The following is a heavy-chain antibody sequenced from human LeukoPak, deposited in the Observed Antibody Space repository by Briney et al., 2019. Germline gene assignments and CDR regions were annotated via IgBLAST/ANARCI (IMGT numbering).Heavy chain of an antibody. D-gene: IGHD3-22*01. CDR3: ARELGDDSSGYYYGNWFDP. CDR1: GGSISSSSYY. CDR2: IYHSGST. Sequence: SETLSLTCTVSGGSISSSSYYWGWIRQPPGKGLEWIGSIYHSGSTYCNPSLKSRVTISVDTSKNQFSLKLSSVTAADTAVYYCARELGDDSSGYYYGNWFDPWGQGTLVTVSS. V-gene: IGHV4-39*07. J-gene: IGHJ5*02.